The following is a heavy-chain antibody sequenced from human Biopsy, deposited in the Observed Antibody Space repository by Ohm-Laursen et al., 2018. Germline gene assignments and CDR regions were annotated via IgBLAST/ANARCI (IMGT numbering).Heavy chain of an antibody. CDR2: IIPIFETI. CDR3: ARRYCSSTSCSPPFYSWFDP. Sequence: SVKVSCKASGGTFSSYAISWVRQAPGQGPEWMGGIIPIFETIDYAPKFQDRVTITADESTRTAYMELSSLKSEDTAVYYCARRYCSSTSCSPPFYSWFDPWGQGILVTVSS. V-gene: IGHV1-69*13. D-gene: IGHD2-2*01. CDR1: GGTFSSYA. J-gene: IGHJ5*02.